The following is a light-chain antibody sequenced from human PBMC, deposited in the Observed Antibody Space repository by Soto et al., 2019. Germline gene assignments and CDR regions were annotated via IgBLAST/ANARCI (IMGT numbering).Light chain of an antibody. CDR2: EVS. CDR3: SSYTSSSTPYV. CDR1: SSDVGSYNR. J-gene: IGLJ1*01. Sequence: QSALTQPPSVSGSPGQSVTISCTGTSSDVGSYNRVSWYQQPPGTAPKLMIYEVSNRPSGVPDRFSGSKSGNTASLTISGLQAEDEADYYCSSYTSSSTPYVFGTGTKVIVL. V-gene: IGLV2-18*02.